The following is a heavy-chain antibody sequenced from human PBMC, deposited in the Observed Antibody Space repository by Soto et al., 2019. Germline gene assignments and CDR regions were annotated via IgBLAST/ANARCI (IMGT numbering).Heavy chain of an antibody. CDR1: GFTFSSYA. V-gene: IGHV3-23*01. CDR2: ISGSGGST. CDR3: AKDVHLRYFDWLLRPKLFDY. D-gene: IGHD3-9*01. J-gene: IGHJ4*02. Sequence: PGGSLRLSCAASGFTFSSYAMSWVRQAPGKGLEWVSAISGSGGSTYYADSVKGRFTISRDNSKNTLYLQMNSLRAEDTAVYYCAKDVHLRYFDWLLRPKLFDYWGQGTLVTVSS.